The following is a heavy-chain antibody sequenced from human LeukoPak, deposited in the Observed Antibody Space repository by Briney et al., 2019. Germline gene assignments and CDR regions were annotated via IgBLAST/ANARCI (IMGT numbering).Heavy chain of an antibody. CDR3: AKDRFAMVRGVPFDY. J-gene: IGHJ4*02. D-gene: IGHD3-10*01. V-gene: IGHV3-23*01. CDR2: ITATSSST. Sequence: GGSLRLSCAASGFTFSSYGMSWVRQAPGKGLEWVSAITATSSSTHDADSVQGRFTISRDNSKNTLNLQMNSLRPEDTAIYYCAKDRFAMVRGVPFDYWGQGTLVTVSS. CDR1: GFTFSSYG.